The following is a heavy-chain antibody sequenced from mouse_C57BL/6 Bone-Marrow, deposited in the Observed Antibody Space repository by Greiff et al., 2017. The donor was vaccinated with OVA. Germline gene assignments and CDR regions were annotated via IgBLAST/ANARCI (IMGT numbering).Heavy chain of an antibody. CDR1: GYAFSSSW. D-gene: IGHD1-1*01. CDR2: IYPGDGDT. Sequence: QVQLQQSGPELVKPGASVKISCKASGYAFSSSWMNWVKQRPGKGLEWIGRIYPGDGDTNYNGKFKGKATLTADKSSSTAYMQLSSLTSEDSAVYFCASPLFIDEDAMDYWGQGTSVTVFS. CDR3: ASPLFIDEDAMDY. J-gene: IGHJ4*01. V-gene: IGHV1-82*01.